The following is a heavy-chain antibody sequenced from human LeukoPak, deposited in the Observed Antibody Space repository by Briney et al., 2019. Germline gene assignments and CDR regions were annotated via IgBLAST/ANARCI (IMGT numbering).Heavy chain of an antibody. CDR2: IYSGGST. CDR1: GFTVSSNY. Sequence: GGSLRLSCAASGFTVSSNYMSWVRQAPGKGLEWVSVIYSGGSTYYADSVKGRFTISRDNSKNTLYLQMNSLRAEDTAVYYCAREGDSSGYCPGYWGQGTLVTVSS. CDR3: AREGDSSGYCPGY. V-gene: IGHV3-66*01. J-gene: IGHJ4*02. D-gene: IGHD3-22*01.